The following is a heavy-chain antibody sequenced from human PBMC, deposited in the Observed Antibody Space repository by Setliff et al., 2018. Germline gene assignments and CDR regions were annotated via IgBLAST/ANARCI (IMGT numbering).Heavy chain of an antibody. CDR1: GDSISSGSYY. Sequence: LSLTCTVSGDSISSGSYYWTWIRQPAGKGLEWIGHFHTGGSTNYDRSLRSRVSISVDTSKNQFSLKLSSVTAADTATYYCARAGPTVTFFRVLVISWWDPWGQGSLVTVSS. CDR2: FHTGGST. V-gene: IGHV4-61*09. D-gene: IGHD3-3*01. CDR3: ARAGPTVTFFRVLVISWWDP. J-gene: IGHJ5*02.